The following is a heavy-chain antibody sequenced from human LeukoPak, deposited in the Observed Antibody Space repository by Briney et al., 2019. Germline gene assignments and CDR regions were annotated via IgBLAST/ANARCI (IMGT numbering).Heavy chain of an antibody. Sequence: ASVKVSCKASGYTFTGYYMHWVRQAPGQGLEWMGRINPNSGGTNYAQKFQGRVTMTRDTSISTAYMELSRLRSDDTAVYYCARVSVDDFWSGYYYGMDVWGQGTTVTVSS. V-gene: IGHV1-2*06. CDR1: GYTFTGYY. J-gene: IGHJ6*02. CDR3: ARVSVDDFWSGYYYGMDV. D-gene: IGHD3-3*01. CDR2: INPNSGGT.